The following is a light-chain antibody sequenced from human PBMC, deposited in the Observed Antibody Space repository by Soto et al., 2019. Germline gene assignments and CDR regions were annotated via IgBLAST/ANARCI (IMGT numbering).Light chain of an antibody. CDR1: QSVLHSSNDKNF. V-gene: IGKV4-1*01. CDR2: WAS. J-gene: IGKJ1*01. CDR3: HQYYSAPWT. Sequence: DIVMTQSPDSLAVSLGERATINCKSSQSVLHSSNDKNFLTWYQQKPGQPPNLLIYWASTRESGVPDRFSGSGSGTDFTLTISSLQAEDVAVYYCHQYYSAPWTFGQGTKVELK.